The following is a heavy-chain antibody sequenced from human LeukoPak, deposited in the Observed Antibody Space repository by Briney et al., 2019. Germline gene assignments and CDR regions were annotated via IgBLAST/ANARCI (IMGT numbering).Heavy chain of an antibody. CDR3: ASIVVVPAAREDAFDI. D-gene: IGHD2-2*01. Sequence: ASVKVSCKASGYTFTSYDINWVRQATGQGLEWMGWMNPNSGNTGYAQKFQGRVTMTRNTSISTVYMELSSLRSEDTAVYYCASIVVVPAAREDAFDIWGQGTMVTVSS. V-gene: IGHV1-8*01. J-gene: IGHJ3*02. CDR1: GYTFTSYD. CDR2: MNPNSGNT.